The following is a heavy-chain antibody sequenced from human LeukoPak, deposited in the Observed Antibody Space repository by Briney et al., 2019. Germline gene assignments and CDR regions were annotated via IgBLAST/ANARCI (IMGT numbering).Heavy chain of an antibody. Sequence: PGGSLRLSCAASGFTFNKAWMNWVRQAPGKGLEWVGRIKSNTDGGTIDYAAPVKGRFTISRDDSRNTLYLQMNNLRAEDTAVYYCARDGPTYRDGLDVWGQGTTVIVSS. D-gene: IGHD1-1*01. CDR2: IKSNTDGGTI. J-gene: IGHJ6*02. CDR3: ARDGPTYRDGLDV. V-gene: IGHV3-15*01. CDR1: GFTFNKAW.